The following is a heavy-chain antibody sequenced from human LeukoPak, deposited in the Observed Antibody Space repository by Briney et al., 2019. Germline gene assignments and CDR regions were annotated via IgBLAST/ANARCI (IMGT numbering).Heavy chain of an antibody. CDR3: VTGRFGVVIDY. J-gene: IGHJ4*02. V-gene: IGHV3-74*01. CDR2: INSDGSST. Sequence: PGGSLRLSCAASGFTFSTYWMHWVRQAPGKGLVWVSRINSDGSSTNYADSVKGRFTISRNDAENSMYLQMNSLRAEDTAVYYCVTGRFGVVIDYWGQGTLVTVSS. CDR1: GFTFSTYW. D-gene: IGHD3-3*01.